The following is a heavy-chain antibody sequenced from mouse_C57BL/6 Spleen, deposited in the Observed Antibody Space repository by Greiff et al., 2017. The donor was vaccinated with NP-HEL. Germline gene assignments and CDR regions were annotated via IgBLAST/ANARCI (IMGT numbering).Heavy chain of an antibody. V-gene: IGHV1-39*01. CDR3: ARTTTVVAKGAMDY. CDR1: GYSFTDYN. CDR2: INPNYGTT. D-gene: IGHD1-1*01. Sequence: EVQLQQSGPELVKPGASVKISCKASGYSFTDYNMNWVKQSNGKSLEWIGVINPNYGTTSYNQKFKGKATLTVDQSSSPAYMQLNSLTSEDSAVYYCARTTTVVAKGAMDYWGQGTSVTVSS. J-gene: IGHJ4*01.